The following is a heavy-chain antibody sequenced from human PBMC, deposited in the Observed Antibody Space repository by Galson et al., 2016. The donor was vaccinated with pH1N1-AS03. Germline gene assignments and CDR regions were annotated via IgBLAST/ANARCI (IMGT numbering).Heavy chain of an antibody. CDR1: GFTFSSYA. CDR3: ARRSAAVSGTGCVDV. Sequence: SLRLSCAASGFTFSSYAMHWVRQAPGKGLEWVAVVSYDGSNKYYADSVKGRFTISRDNARNSLYLQMNSLRAEDTAVYYCARRSAAVSGTGCVDVWGQGTTVTVSS. CDR2: VSYDGSNK. J-gene: IGHJ6*02. V-gene: IGHV3-30*07. D-gene: IGHD6-19*01.